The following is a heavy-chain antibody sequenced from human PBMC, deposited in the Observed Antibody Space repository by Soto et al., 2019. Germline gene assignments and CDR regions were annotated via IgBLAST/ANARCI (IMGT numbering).Heavy chain of an antibody. J-gene: IGHJ5*02. Sequence: QVQLVESGGGVVQPGRSLRLSCAASGFTFSTHGIHWVRQAPGKGLEWVAVIWYDGIRKYYADSVKGRFTISRDNSKNTVYLQMDSLRVEDTAVYYCARDTDSSSHCSRFDPWGQGTLVTVSP. CDR1: GFTFSTHG. V-gene: IGHV3-33*01. D-gene: IGHD3-22*01. CDR2: IWYDGIRK. CDR3: ARDTDSSSHCSRFDP.